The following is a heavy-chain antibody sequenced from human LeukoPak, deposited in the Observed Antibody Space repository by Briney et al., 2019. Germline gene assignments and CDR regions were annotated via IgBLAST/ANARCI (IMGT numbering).Heavy chain of an antibody. J-gene: IGHJ3*01. CDR2: IGRSGDYI. D-gene: IGHD2-2*02. CDR1: GFTFSSYT. Sequence: TGGSLRLSCAASGFTFSSYTMNWVRQAPGKGREWVSSIGRSGDYIYYADSVRGRFTLSRDNAKNSLYLQMHSLGAEDTAVYYCASEYCTSTSCSTLGPDDAFDFWGQGTMVTVSS. CDR3: ASEYCTSTSCSTLGPDDAFDF. V-gene: IGHV3-21*01.